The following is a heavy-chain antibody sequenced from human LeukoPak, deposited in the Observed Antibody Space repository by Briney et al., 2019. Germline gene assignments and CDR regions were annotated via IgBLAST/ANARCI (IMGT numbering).Heavy chain of an antibody. J-gene: IGHJ4*02. Sequence: GGSLRLSCAASGFTFSSYAMSWVRQAPGKGLEWASGISGSGDSTYYGDSVKGRFAISRDHSKNTLYLQMNSLRAEDTAVYYCAKVRASSGWYGGFDYWGQGTLVTVSS. V-gene: IGHV3-23*01. CDR1: GFTFSSYA. CDR3: AKVRASSGWYGGFDY. D-gene: IGHD6-19*01. CDR2: ISGSGDST.